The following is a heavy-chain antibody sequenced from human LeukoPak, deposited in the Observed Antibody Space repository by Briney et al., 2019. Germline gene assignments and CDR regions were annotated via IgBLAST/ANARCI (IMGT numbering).Heavy chain of an antibody. CDR1: GGSFSGYY. CDR2: INHSGST. D-gene: IGHD6-13*01. Sequence: SETLSLTCAVYGGSFSGYYWSWIRQPPGKGLGWIGEINHSGSTNYNPSLKSRVTISVDTSKNQFSLKLSSVTAADTAVYYCARGRPGRKYSSSWYYNWFDPWGQGTLVTVSS. J-gene: IGHJ5*02. V-gene: IGHV4-34*01. CDR3: ARGRPGRKYSSSWYYNWFDP.